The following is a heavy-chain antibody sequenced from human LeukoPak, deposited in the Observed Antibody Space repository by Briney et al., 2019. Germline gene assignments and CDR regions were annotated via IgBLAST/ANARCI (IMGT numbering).Heavy chain of an antibody. CDR1: GFTFSNAW. J-gene: IGHJ4*02. CDR3: TTDNYGSGSYYNAADY. V-gene: IGHV3-15*01. Sequence: NAGGSLRLSCAASGFTFSNAWMSWVRQAPGKGLEWVGRIKSKTDGGTTDYAAPVKGRFTISRDDSKNTLYLQMNSLKTEDTAVYYCTTDNYGSGSYYNAADYWGQGTLVTVSS. D-gene: IGHD3-10*01. CDR2: IKSKTDGGTT.